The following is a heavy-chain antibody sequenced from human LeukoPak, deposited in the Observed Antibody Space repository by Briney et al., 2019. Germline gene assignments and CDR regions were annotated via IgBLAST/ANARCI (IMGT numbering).Heavy chain of an antibody. CDR1: GGSFSGYY. D-gene: IGHD3-3*01. J-gene: IGHJ6*03. CDR3: ARGKDFWSGYRADYYYYMDV. CDR2: TNHSGST. V-gene: IGHV4-34*01. Sequence: SETLSLTCAAYGGSFSGYYWSWIRQPPGKGLEWIGETNHSGSTNYNPSLKSRVTISVDTSKNQFSLKLSSVTAADTAVYYCARGKDFWSGYRADYYYYMDVWGKGTTVTVSS.